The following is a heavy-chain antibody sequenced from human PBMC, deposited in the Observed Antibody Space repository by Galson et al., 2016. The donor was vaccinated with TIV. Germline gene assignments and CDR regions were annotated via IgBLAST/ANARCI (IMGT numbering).Heavy chain of an antibody. D-gene: IGHD1-1*01. CDR3: ARAADTWNDVPFVC. Sequence: SVKVSCKASGYTFTSYGFGWVRQAPGQGLEWMGWISTYNGNTNYAQKFQGRVTLTTETSTSTASMDLGGLTSDDTAMYYCARAADTWNDVPFVCWGQGTLVTVSS. CDR1: GYTFTSYG. J-gene: IGHJ4*02. CDR2: ISTYNGNT. V-gene: IGHV1-18*01.